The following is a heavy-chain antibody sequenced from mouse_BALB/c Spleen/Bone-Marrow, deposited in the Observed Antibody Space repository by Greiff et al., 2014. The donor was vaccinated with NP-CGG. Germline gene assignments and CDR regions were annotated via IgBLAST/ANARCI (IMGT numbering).Heavy chain of an antibody. CDR3: ARFYYGNYVRYFDV. J-gene: IGHJ1*01. D-gene: IGHD2-1*01. CDR2: ISSGGSYT. CDR1: GFTFSSYA. Sequence: EVKVEESGGGLVKPGGSLKLSCAASGFTFSSYAMSWVRQTPEKRLEWVATISSGGSYTYYPDSVKGRFTISRDNAKNTLYLQMSSLRSEDTAMYYCARFYYGNYVRYFDVWGAGTTVTVSS. V-gene: IGHV5-9-3*01.